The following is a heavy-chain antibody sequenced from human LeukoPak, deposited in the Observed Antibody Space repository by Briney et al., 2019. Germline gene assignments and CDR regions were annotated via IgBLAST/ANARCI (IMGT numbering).Heavy chain of an antibody. V-gene: IGHV3-11*06. J-gene: IGHJ5*02. D-gene: IGHD6-13*01. Sequence: GGSLRLSCAASGFTFSDYYMSWIRQAPGKGLEWVSYISSSSSYTNYADSVKGRFTISRDNAKNSLYLQMNSLRAEDTAVYYRARRIVAAGTQSWFDPWGQGTLVTVSS. CDR1: GFTFSDYY. CDR2: ISSSSSYT. CDR3: ARRIVAAGTQSWFDP.